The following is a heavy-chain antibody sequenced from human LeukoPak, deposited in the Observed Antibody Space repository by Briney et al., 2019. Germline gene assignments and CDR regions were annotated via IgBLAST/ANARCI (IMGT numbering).Heavy chain of an antibody. V-gene: IGHV3-30-3*01. CDR1: GFTFSTYA. J-gene: IGHJ4*02. D-gene: IGHD3-10*01. Sequence: GRSLRLSCAASGFTFSTYAMHWVRQAPGKGLEWVAVISYDGSNKYYADSVKGRFTISRDNSKNTLHLQMNSLRAEDTAVYYCARDLTTMVRGVIALGYWGQGTLVTVSS. CDR3: ARDLTTMVRGVIALGY. CDR2: ISYDGSNK.